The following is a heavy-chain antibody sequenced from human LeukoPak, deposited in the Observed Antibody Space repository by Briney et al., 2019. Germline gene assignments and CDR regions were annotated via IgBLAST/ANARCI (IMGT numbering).Heavy chain of an antibody. CDR2: IYYSGTT. J-gene: IGHJ4*02. Sequence: KPSETLSLTCTVSGGSIGTYYWTWIRQPPGKGLEFVGHIYYSGTTNYNPSLRGRVSISVDTSTNRLSLRLNSLTAADTAVYYCARLRSPTVLNPWHFDSWGQGALVTVSS. CDR1: GGSIGTYY. V-gene: IGHV4-59*08. CDR3: ARLRSPTVLNPWHFDS. D-gene: IGHD2/OR15-2a*01.